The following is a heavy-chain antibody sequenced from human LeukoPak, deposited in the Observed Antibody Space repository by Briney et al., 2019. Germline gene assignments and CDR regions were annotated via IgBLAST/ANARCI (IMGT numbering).Heavy chain of an antibody. Sequence: GESLKISCKGSGYSFTSYWIGWVRQMPGRGLECMGIIYPPDSETRYSPSFQGQVTISVDKSINTAYLQWSSLQASDTAMYYCARQGCATTSCHTIDYWGQGTLVTVSS. V-gene: IGHV5-51*01. CDR3: ARQGCATTSCHTIDY. CDR1: GYSFTSYW. D-gene: IGHD1-26*01. J-gene: IGHJ4*02. CDR2: IYPPDSET.